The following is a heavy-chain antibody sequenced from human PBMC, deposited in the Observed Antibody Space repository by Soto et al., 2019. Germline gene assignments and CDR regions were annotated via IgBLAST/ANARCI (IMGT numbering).Heavy chain of an antibody. D-gene: IGHD3-16*02. CDR3: ARMGLHLGELSRNWFDP. CDR1: GGSVASGDYY. Sequence: PSETLSLTCTISGGSVASGDYYWTWIRQFPGKGLEWIAYIYSSGTTHYNPSLKCRATISLDTSNNQFSLEVKSATAADTAVYYCARMGLHLGELSRNWFDPWGQGSLVTV. J-gene: IGHJ5*02. CDR2: IYSSGTT. V-gene: IGHV4-31*03.